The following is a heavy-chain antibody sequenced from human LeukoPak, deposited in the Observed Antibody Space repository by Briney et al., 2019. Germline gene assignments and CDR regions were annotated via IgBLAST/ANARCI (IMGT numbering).Heavy chain of an antibody. D-gene: IGHD3-22*01. CDR2: ITPNADRT. V-gene: IGHV3-23*01. CDR1: GFPFTNYW. CDR3: AIMHGYYDGSGYWVQ. Sequence: GGSLRLSRAVSGFPFTNYWMSWVRQAPGKGLEWVSFITPNADRTSYADSVEGRFTISRDNPRNTLYMQMNSLRDEDTALYYCAIMHGYYDGSGYWVQWGQGTLVTVSS. J-gene: IGHJ1*01.